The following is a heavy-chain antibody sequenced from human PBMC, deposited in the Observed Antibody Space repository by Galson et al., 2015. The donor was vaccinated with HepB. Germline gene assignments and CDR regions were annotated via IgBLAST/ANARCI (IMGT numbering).Heavy chain of an antibody. CDR1: GFSFSSFA. Sequence: SLRLSCAASGFSFSSFAFSWVRQAPGKGLEWGSAISPDTYYTYYTDSVKGRFTISRDNSKNTLYLQMNSLTADDPAVYYCARQTRDIVVVVAATPFDYWGQGMLVTVSS. J-gene: IGHJ4*02. CDR2: ISPDTYYT. D-gene: IGHD2-15*01. CDR3: ARQTRDIVVVVAATPFDY. V-gene: IGHV3-23*01.